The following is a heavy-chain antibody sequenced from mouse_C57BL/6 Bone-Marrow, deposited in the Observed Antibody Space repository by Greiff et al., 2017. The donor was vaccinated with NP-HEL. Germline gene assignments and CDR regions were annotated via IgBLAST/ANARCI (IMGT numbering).Heavy chain of an antibody. CDR2: ISYDGSN. CDR1: GYSITSGYY. J-gene: IGHJ4*01. CDR3: ARGYYTAMDY. V-gene: IGHV3-6*01. Sequence: ESGPGLVKPSQSLSLTCSVTGYSITSGYYWNWIRQFPGNKLEWMGYISYDGSNNYNPSLKNRISITRDTSKNQFFLKLNSVTTEDTATYYCARGYYTAMDYWGQGTSVTVSS. D-gene: IGHD2-12*01.